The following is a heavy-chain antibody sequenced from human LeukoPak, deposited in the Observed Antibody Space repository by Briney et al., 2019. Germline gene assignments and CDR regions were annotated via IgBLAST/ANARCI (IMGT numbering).Heavy chain of an antibody. CDR2: NYPGDSDT. D-gene: IGHD3-10*01. CDR1: GYSFATYW. V-gene: IGHV5-51*01. Sequence: GESLKISCKGSGYSFATYWIGWVRQMPGKGLEWMGINYPGDSDTTYSPSFQGQVTMSADKSISTAYLQWSSLKASDTAMYYCASHNGFGELFFDYWGQGTLVTVSS. J-gene: IGHJ4*02. CDR3: ASHNGFGELFFDY.